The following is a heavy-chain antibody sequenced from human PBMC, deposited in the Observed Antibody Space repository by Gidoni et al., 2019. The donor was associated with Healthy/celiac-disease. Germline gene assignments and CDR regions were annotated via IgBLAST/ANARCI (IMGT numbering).Heavy chain of an antibody. CDR1: GFTFTSYA. J-gene: IGHJ4*02. D-gene: IGHD1-26*01. CDR2: ISYDGSNK. CDR3: ARDRTEWELLDY. Sequence: QVQLVEPGGGVVQPGRSLRLACAASGFTFTSYARHWVRQAPGKGLEWVAVISYDGSNKYYADSVKDRFTISRDNTKSTLYLQMNSLRAEDTAVYYCARDRTEWELLDYWGQGTLVTVSS. V-gene: IGHV3-30-3*01.